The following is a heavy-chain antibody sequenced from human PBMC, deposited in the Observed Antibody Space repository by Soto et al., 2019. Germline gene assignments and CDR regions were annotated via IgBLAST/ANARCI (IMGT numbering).Heavy chain of an antibody. CDR1: GFTFSSYS. CDR2: ISSSSSYI. J-gene: IGHJ1*01. Sequence: GGSLRLSCAASGFTFSSYSMNWVRQAPGKGLEWVSSISSSSSYIYYADSVKGRFTISRDNAKNSLYLQMNSLRAEDTAVYYCAIDRPAYEYSGYGIAEYFQHWGQGTLVTVSS. D-gene: IGHD5-12*01. V-gene: IGHV3-21*01. CDR3: AIDRPAYEYSGYGIAEYFQH.